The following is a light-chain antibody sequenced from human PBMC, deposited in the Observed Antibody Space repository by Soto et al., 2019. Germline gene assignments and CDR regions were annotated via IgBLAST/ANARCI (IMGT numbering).Light chain of an antibody. V-gene: IGLV1-47*01. Sequence: QSVLTQPPSASGTPGQRVTISCSGSSSNIGSNYVYWYQQLPGTAPKLLIYRNNQRPSGVPYRFSGSKSGTSASLAISGLRSDDEADYSCATWDDNLSGVVFGGGTKLTVL. CDR2: RNN. J-gene: IGLJ2*01. CDR3: ATWDDNLSGVV. CDR1: SSNIGSNY.